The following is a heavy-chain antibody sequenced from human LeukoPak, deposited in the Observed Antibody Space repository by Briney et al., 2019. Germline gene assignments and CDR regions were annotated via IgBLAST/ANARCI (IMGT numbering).Heavy chain of an antibody. CDR3: ARTRFGWSRPHYFDY. D-gene: IGHD2-8*01. CDR2: VDHTGST. J-gene: IGHJ4*02. V-gene: IGHV4-59*12. CDR1: DDSITMYY. Sequence: SETLSLTCSVSDDSITMYYWTWIRQPPGKGLEWIGYVDHTGSTNFNPSLNGRVSISRDTTKSLFSLKLSSVTAADTAVYYCARTRFGWSRPHYFDYWGQGTLVTVSS.